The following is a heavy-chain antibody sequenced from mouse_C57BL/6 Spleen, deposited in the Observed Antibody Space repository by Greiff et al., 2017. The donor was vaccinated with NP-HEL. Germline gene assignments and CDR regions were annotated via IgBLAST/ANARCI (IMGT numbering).Heavy chain of an antibody. D-gene: IGHD1-1*01. CDR3: ARDPDYYGSSDYAMDY. V-gene: IGHV3-6*01. CDR1: GYSITSGYY. Sequence: EVKLMESGPGLVKPSQSLSLTCSVTGYSITSGYYWNWIRQFPGNKLEWMGYISYDGSNNYNPSLKNRISITRDTSKNQFFLKLNSVTTEDTATYYCARDPDYYGSSDYAMDYWGQGTSVTVSS. J-gene: IGHJ4*01. CDR2: ISYDGSN.